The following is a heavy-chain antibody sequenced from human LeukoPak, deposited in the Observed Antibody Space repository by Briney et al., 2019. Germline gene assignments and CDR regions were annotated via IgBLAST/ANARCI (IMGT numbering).Heavy chain of an antibody. D-gene: IGHD6-19*01. CDR1: GGSISSSSYY. V-gene: IGHV4-39*07. CDR3: ASGTHSNGWFY. Sequence: SETLSLTCTVSGGSISSSSYYWGWIRQPPGKGLEWIGSIYYSGSTYYNPSLKSRVTISVDTSKNQFSLQLNSVTPEDTAVYYCASGTHSNGWFYWGQGTLVTVSS. CDR2: IYYSGST. J-gene: IGHJ4*02.